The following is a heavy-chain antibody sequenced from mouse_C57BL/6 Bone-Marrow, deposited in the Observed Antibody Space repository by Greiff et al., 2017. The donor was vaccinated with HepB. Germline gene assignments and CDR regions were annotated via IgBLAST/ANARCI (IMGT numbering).Heavy chain of an antibody. V-gene: IGHV5-4*01. J-gene: IGHJ2*01. Sequence: DVQLVESGGGLVKPGGSLKLSCAASGFTFSSYAMSWVRQTPEKRLEWVATISDGGSYTYYPDNVKGRFTISRDNAKNNLYLQMSQLKSEDTAMYYCARDLGDGYFDYWGQGTTLPVSS. D-gene: IGHD2-3*01. CDR1: GFTFSSYA. CDR2: ISDGGSYT. CDR3: ARDLGDGYFDY.